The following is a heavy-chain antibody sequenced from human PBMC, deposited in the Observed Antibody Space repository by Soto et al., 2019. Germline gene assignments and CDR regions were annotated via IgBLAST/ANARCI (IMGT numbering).Heavy chain of an antibody. J-gene: IGHJ3*02. CDR2: MNPNSGNT. Sequence: ASVKVSCKASGYTFTSYDINWVRQATGQGLEWMGWMNPNSGNTGYAQKFQGRVTMTRNTSISTAYMELSSLRSEDTAVYYCASQGTTVTNDVFDIWGQGTMVTVSS. CDR3: ASQGTTVTNDVFDI. CDR1: GYTFTSYD. D-gene: IGHD4-17*01. V-gene: IGHV1-8*01.